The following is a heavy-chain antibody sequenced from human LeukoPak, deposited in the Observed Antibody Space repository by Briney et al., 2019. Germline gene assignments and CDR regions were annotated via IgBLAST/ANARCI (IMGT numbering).Heavy chain of an antibody. V-gene: IGHV4-30-2*01. CDR3: ARRGGDGDLGDAFDI. J-gene: IGHJ3*02. CDR1: GGSISSGGYS. D-gene: IGHD5-24*01. CDR2: IYHSGST. Sequence: PSQTLSLTCAVSGGSISSGGYSWSWIRQPPGKGLEWIGYIYHSGSTYYNPSLKSRVTISVDRSKNQFSLKLSSVTAADTAVYYCARRGGDGDLGDAFDIWGQGTMVTVSS.